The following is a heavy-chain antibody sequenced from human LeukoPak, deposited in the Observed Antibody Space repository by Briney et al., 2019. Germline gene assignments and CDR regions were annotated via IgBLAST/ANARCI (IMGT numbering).Heavy chain of an antibody. Sequence: GGYLRLSCAASGFTFSSYAMTWVRQAPGKGLEWVSAISGNGGSTYYEDSVKGRFTISRDNSKNTLYLQMNSLRAEDTAVYYCAKRDSSGWYSSFDYWGQGTLVTVSS. J-gene: IGHJ4*02. V-gene: IGHV3-23*01. CDR3: AKRDSSGWYSSFDY. CDR1: GFTFSSYA. D-gene: IGHD6-19*01. CDR2: ISGNGGST.